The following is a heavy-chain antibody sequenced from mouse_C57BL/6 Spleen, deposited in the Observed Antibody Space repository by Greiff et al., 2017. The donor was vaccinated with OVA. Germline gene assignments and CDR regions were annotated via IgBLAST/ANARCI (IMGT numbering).Heavy chain of an antibody. CDR2: INPNYGTT. J-gene: IGHJ3*01. CDR1: GYSLTDYN. Sequence: EVQLQQSGPELVKPGASVKISCKASGYSLTDYNMNWVKQSNGKSLEWIGVINPNYGTTSYNQKFKGKATLTVDQSSSTAYMQLNSLTSEDSAVYYCARNYYGSSYDWFAYWGQGTLVTVSA. D-gene: IGHD1-1*01. CDR3: ARNYYGSSYDWFAY. V-gene: IGHV1-39*01.